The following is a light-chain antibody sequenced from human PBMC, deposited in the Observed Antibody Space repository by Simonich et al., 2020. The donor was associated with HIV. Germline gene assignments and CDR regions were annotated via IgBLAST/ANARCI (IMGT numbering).Light chain of an antibody. Sequence: QSALTQPASVSGSPGQSITISCTGTSSDVGGYNYVSWYQQHPGKAPKLMIYDVSKRPSGVSNRFSGSKSGNTASLTISGLQAEDEADYYCCSYTSISTWVFGGGTKVTVL. CDR1: SSDVGGYNY. CDR2: DVS. V-gene: IGLV2-14*01. J-gene: IGLJ3*02. CDR3: CSYTSISTWV.